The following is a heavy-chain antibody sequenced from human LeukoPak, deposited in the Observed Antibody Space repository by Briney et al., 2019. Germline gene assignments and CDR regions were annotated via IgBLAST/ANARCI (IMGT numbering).Heavy chain of an antibody. CDR3: AREGGLGYCSSTSCVRAFDI. CDR2: IYYSGST. CDR1: GGSISSYY. Sequence: QPSETLSLTCTVSGGSISSYYWSWIRQPPGKGLEWIGYIYYSGSTYYNPSLKSRVTISVDTSKNQFSLKLSSVTAADTAVYYCAREGGLGYCSSTSCVRAFDIWGQGTMVTVSS. D-gene: IGHD2-2*01. J-gene: IGHJ3*02. V-gene: IGHV4-59*06.